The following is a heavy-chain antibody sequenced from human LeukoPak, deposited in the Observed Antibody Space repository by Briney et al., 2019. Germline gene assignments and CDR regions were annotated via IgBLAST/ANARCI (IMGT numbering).Heavy chain of an antibody. D-gene: IGHD3-3*01. V-gene: IGHV4-34*01. CDR3: ARALPRVLRFLEWSPTFDY. J-gene: IGHJ4*02. CDR2: INHSGST. Sequence: GSLRLSCAASGFTFSSYWMSWIRQPPGKGLEWIGEINHSGSTNYNTSLKSRVTISVDTSKNQFSLKLSSVTAADTAVYYCARALPRVLRFLEWSPTFDYWGQGTLVTVSS. CDR1: GFTFSSYW.